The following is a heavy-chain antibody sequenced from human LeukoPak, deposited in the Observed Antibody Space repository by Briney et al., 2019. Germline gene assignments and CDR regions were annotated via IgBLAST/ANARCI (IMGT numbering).Heavy chain of an antibody. V-gene: IGHV3-21*01. Sequence: GGSLRLSCAASGFTFSSYSMNWVRQAPGKGLEWVSSISSSSSYIYYADSVKGRFTISRDNTKNSLYLQMNSLRAEDTAVYYCARDHGHMDDSSGYYYDYWGQGTLVTVSS. CDR1: GFTFSSYS. J-gene: IGHJ4*02. CDR3: ARDHGHMDDSSGYYYDY. D-gene: IGHD3-22*01. CDR2: ISSSSSYI.